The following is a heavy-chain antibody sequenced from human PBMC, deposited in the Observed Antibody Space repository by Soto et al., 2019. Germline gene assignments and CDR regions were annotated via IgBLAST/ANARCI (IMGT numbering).Heavy chain of an antibody. J-gene: IGHJ4*02. CDR3: ASPYYYDSSGPGAYGY. D-gene: IGHD3-22*01. CDR2: ISSSSSYI. CDR1: GFTFSSYS. V-gene: IGHV3-21*01. Sequence: PGGSLRLSCAASGFTFSSYSMNWVRQAPGKGLEWVSSISSSSSYIYYADSVKGRFTISRDNAKNSLYLQMNSLRAEDTAVYYCASPYYYDSSGPGAYGYWGKGTLVTVSS.